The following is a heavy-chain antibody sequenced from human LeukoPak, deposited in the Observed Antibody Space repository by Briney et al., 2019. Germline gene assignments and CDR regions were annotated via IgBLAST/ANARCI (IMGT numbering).Heavy chain of an antibody. Sequence: GESLKISCKGSGYRFSSYWIGWVRQMPGKGLEWMGIIYPGDSDTRYSPSFQGQVTISADKSISTAYLQWSSLKASDTAMYYCARRVAATTDYHYYYYMDVWGKGTTVTVSS. D-gene: IGHD6-19*01. CDR1: GYRFSSYW. CDR2: IYPGDSDT. V-gene: IGHV5-51*01. CDR3: ARRVAATTDYHYYYYMDV. J-gene: IGHJ6*03.